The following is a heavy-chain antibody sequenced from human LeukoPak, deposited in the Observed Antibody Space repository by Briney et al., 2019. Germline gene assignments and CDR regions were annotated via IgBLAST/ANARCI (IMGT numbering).Heavy chain of an antibody. CDR1: GFSFINYW. CDR2: IKQDGSEK. V-gene: IGHV3-7*01. D-gene: IGHD4-11*01. CDR3: ARQPDDYSNYYEYNYIDV. Sequence: GGSLRLSCAASGFSFINYWMSWVRQAPGKGLEWVAHIKQDGSEKYYADSVKGRLTISRDNAKNSLYLQMISLRVEDTAVYYCARQPDDYSNYYEYNYIDVWGKGTTVTVSS. J-gene: IGHJ6*03.